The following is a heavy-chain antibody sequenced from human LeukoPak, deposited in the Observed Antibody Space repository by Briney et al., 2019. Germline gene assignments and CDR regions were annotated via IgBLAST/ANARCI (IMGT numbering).Heavy chain of an antibody. CDR1: GGTFSGYA. Sequence: GASVKVSGKASGGTFSGYAISWVRQAPGQGLEWMGGIIPIFGTANYAQKFQGRVTITADESTSTAYMELSSLRSEDTAVHYCARFRYCSGGSCYLGFDYWGQGTLVIVSS. CDR3: ARFRYCSGGSCYLGFDY. D-gene: IGHD2-15*01. J-gene: IGHJ4*02. V-gene: IGHV1-69*13. CDR2: IIPIFGTA.